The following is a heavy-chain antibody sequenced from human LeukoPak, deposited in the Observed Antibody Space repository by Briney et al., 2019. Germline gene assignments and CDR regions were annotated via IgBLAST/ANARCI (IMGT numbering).Heavy chain of an antibody. CDR2: IYYTGST. Sequence: SETLSLTCTVSGGSISSSTYYWGWIRQPPGKGLEWIGYIYYTGSTYCNPSLKSRVTISVNTSKNQFSLKLSSVTAADTAVYYCARGRGEGRGISMVRGVRAPSYNWFDPWGQGTLVNVSS. V-gene: IGHV4-39*07. CDR3: ARGRGEGRGISMVRGVRAPSYNWFDP. J-gene: IGHJ5*02. CDR1: GGSISSSTYY. D-gene: IGHD3-10*01.